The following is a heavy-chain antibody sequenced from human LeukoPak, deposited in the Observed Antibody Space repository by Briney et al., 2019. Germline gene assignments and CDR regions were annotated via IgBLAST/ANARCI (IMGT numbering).Heavy chain of an antibody. CDR3: TTDLRDYYYYYMGV. CDR2: IRSKANSYAT. V-gene: IGHV3-73*01. Sequence: SGGSLRLSCAASGFTFSGSAMHWVRQASGKGLEWVGRIRSKANSYATAYAASVKGRFTISRDDSKTTLYLQVSSLQNEDTAVYYCTTDLRDYYYYYMGVWGKGTTVIISS. D-gene: IGHD5/OR15-5a*01. J-gene: IGHJ6*03. CDR1: GFTFSGSA.